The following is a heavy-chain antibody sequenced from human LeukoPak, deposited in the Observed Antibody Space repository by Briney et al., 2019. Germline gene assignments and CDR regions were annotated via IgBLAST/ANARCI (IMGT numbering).Heavy chain of an antibody. J-gene: IGHJ5*02. Sequence: SETLSLTCAVSGYSISSGYYWGWIRQPPGKGLEWIGSIDHSVSTYYNPSLKRRGTISVYSSKNQFSLKLTSVTAADTAVYYCARLGGSSGWPRDWFDPWGQGTLVTVSS. CDR2: IDHSVST. CDR1: GYSISSGYY. V-gene: IGHV4-38-2*01. D-gene: IGHD6-19*01. CDR3: ARLGGSSGWPRDWFDP.